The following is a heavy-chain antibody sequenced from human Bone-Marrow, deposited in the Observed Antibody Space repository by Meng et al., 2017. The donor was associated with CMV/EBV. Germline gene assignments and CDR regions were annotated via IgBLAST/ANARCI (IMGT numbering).Heavy chain of an antibody. D-gene: IGHD2-2*01. CDR3: AKKGKPAALFDY. CDR2: ISGSGGST. Sequence: GGSLRLSCAVSGFTFSSHWMSWVRQAPGKGLEWVSAISGSGGSTYYADSVKGRFTISRDNSKNTLYLQMNSLRAEDTAVYYCAKKGKPAALFDYCGQGTLVTVSS. J-gene: IGHJ4*02. V-gene: IGHV3-23*01. CDR1: GFTFSSHW.